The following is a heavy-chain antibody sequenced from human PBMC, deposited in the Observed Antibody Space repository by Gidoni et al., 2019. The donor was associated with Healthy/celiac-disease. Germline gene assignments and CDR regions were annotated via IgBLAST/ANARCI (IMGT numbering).Heavy chain of an antibody. Sequence: SLTCTASGGSISSSYSSWIRKPPGKGLEWIGYIYYSGSTHYNPSRKILVTLSGDTSKNQCSLKLSSVPAAGTAVYYCSREVGSTLALYDYRGQGTLVTVSS. D-gene: IGHD1-26*01. J-gene: IGHJ4*02. CDR1: GGSISSSY. CDR2: IYYSGST. CDR3: SREVGSTLALYDY. V-gene: IGHV4-59*01.